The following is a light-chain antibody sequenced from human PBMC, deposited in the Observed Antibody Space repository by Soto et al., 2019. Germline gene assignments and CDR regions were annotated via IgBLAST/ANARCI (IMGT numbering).Light chain of an antibody. Sequence: QPVLTQSPSASASLGASVKLTCTLNSGHSNYAIAWHQQQPEKGPRYLMKLNSDGSHSKGDGIPDRFSGSSSGAERYLTISSLQSEDEADYYCQTWGTGPFVFGTGTKLTVL. V-gene: IGLV4-69*01. J-gene: IGLJ1*01. CDR2: LNSDGSH. CDR3: QTWGTGPFV. CDR1: SGHSNYA.